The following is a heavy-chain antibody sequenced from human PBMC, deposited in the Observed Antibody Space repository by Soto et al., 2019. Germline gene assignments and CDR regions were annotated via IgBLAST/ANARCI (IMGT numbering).Heavy chain of an antibody. CDR2: INPNSGGT. V-gene: IGHV1-2*04. CDR3: ARDLMTSSGDDNAYMDV. Sequence: QVQLVQSGAEVKKPGASVKVSCKASGYTFTGYYMHWVRQAPGQGLEWMGWINPNSGGTNYAQKFQGWVTMTRDTSISTAYMELRRLRSDDTAVYYCARDLMTSSGDDNAYMDVWGQGTTVTVSS. D-gene: IGHD6-19*01. J-gene: IGHJ6*02. CDR1: GYTFTGYY.